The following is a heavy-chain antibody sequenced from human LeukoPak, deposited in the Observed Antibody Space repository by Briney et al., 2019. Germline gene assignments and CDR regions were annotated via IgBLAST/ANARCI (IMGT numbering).Heavy chain of an antibody. CDR3: ASSLGDLGYYYYGMDV. D-gene: IGHD4-17*01. J-gene: IGHJ6*02. V-gene: IGHV4-59*01. CDR2: IYYSGST. Sequence: SSETLSLTCTVSGGSISSYYWSWIRQPPGKGLEWSGYIYYSGSTNYNPSLKSRVTISVDTSKNQFSLKLSSVTAADTAVYYCASSLGDLGYYYYGMDVWGQGTTVTVSS. CDR1: GGSISSYY.